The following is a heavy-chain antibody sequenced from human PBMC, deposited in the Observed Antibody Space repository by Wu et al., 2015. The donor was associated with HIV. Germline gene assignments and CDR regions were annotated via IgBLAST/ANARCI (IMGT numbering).Heavy chain of an antibody. CDR1: GYTFSDFY. J-gene: IGHJ4*02. D-gene: IGHD6-19*01. CDR2: INPKSGGT. V-gene: IGHV1-2*02. Sequence: QVQLVQSGADVKKPGSSVKVSCKTSGYTFSDFYIHWVRQAPGQGLECMGWINPKSGGTNYAPRFQGRVAMTRDTSINTAYMELSRLTSDDTAIYYCTKGRLGWEPFDYWGQGTLVTVSS. CDR3: TKGRLGWEPFDY.